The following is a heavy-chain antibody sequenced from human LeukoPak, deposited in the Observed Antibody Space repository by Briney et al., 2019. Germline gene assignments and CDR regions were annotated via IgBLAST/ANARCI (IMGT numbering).Heavy chain of an antibody. Sequence: PSETLSLTCTVSGGSISSYYWSWIRQPAGKGLEWIGRIYTRGSTNYNPSLKSRVTMSVDTSKNQFSLKLSSVTAADTAVYYCAGEGHYYESSGYYYGGEDYWGQGTLVTVSS. CDR3: AGEGHYYESSGYYYGGEDY. J-gene: IGHJ4*02. D-gene: IGHD3-22*01. CDR1: GGSISSYY. V-gene: IGHV4-4*07. CDR2: IYTRGST.